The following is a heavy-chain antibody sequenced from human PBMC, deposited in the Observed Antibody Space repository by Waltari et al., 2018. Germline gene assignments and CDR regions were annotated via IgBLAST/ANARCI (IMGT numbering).Heavy chain of an antibody. J-gene: IGHJ2*01. D-gene: IGHD6-19*01. CDR3: AREGSGWANWYFDV. CDR1: GDSVTSSTAA. V-gene: IGHV6-1*01. Sequence: QVQVQESGPGLVKPSQTLSVTCGISGDSVTSSTAAWNWIRQSPSRGLEWLGRTEYRSKWYTEYALSVKSRISINADTSKNQFSLLLKSLTPEDTGVYYCAREGSGWANWYFDVWGRGSLVTVSS. CDR2: TEYRSKWYT.